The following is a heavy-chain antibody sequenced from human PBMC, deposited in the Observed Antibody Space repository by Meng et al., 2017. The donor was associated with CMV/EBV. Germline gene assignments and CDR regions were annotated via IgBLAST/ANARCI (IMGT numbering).Heavy chain of an antibody. CDR3: ARDHGVGATYYYYYGMDV. D-gene: IGHD1-26*01. CDR2: TYYRSKWYN. V-gene: IGHV6-1*01. CDR1: GDSVSSNSAA. Sequence: SETLSLTCAISGDSVSSNSAAWNWIRQSPSRGLEWLGRTYYRSKWYNDYAVSVKSRITINPDTSKNQFSPQLNSVTPEDTAVYYCARDHGVGATYYYYYGMDVWGQGTTVTVSS. J-gene: IGHJ6*02.